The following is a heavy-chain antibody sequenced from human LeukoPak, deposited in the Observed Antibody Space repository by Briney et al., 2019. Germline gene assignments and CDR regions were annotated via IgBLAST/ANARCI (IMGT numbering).Heavy chain of an antibody. CDR1: GFTFSSYA. Sequence: GGSLRLSCSASGFTFSSYAMSWVRQAPGKGLEWVSAISGSGGSTYYAAPVKGRFTISRDNSKNTLYLQMDSLRAEDTAVYYCAKDTVVRGVHYFDYWGQETLVTVSS. D-gene: IGHD3-10*01. CDR3: AKDTVVRGVHYFDY. V-gene: IGHV3-23*01. J-gene: IGHJ4*02. CDR2: ISGSGGST.